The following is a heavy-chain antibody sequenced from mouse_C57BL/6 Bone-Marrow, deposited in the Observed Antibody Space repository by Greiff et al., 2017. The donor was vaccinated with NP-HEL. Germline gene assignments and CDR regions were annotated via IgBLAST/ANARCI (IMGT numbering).Heavy chain of an antibody. J-gene: IGHJ2*01. CDR2: IYPRSGNT. D-gene: IGHD1-1*01. Sequence: VQLQQSGAELARPGASVKLSCKASGYTFTSYGISWVKQRTGQGLEWIGEIYPRSGNTYYNEKFKGKATLTADKSSSTAYMELSSLTSEDSAVYFCEREGITTVVEGYWGQGTTLTVSS. V-gene: IGHV1-81*01. CDR1: GYTFTSYG. CDR3: EREGITTVVEGY.